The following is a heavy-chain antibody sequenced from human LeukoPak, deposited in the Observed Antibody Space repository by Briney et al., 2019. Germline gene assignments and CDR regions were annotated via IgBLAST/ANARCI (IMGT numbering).Heavy chain of an antibody. Sequence: SETLSLTCTVSGGSFSSSNYYWGWIRQPPGKGLEWIGSIYYSGSTYYKSSLKSRITISVDTSKNQFSLKLSSVTAADTAVYYCARNVTGGSSGYWRFDYWGQGTLVTVSS. CDR3: ARNVTGGSSGYWRFDY. CDR2: IYYSGST. CDR1: GGSFSSSNYY. V-gene: IGHV4-39*01. D-gene: IGHD3-22*01. J-gene: IGHJ4*02.